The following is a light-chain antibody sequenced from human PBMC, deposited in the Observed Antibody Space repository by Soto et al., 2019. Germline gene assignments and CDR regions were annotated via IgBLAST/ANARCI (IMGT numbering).Light chain of an antibody. CDR2: DAS. V-gene: IGKV1D-13*01. CDR3: QQYNNYLRT. CDR1: QGISGA. J-gene: IGKJ1*01. Sequence: AIQLTQSPSSLSASVGDRVTITCRASQGISGALAWYQGKPRKPPKLLIYDASTLQSGVPSRFSGSGSGTDFTLTISSLQPEDFATYYCQQYNNYLRTFGQGTKVGIK.